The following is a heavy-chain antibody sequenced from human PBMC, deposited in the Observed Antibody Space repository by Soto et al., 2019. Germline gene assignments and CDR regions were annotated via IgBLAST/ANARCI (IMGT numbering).Heavy chain of an antibody. V-gene: IGHV4-4*02. Sequence: QMQLQESGPGLVKPSETLSLICTVSGGSIISEQWWIWVRQPPGKGLEWIGEIHHSGSTNENPSLRSRVTMSVDKSKNQISLKLNSVTAADTAVYFCAKSFGWYAIDHWGQGTLVIVSS. CDR2: IHHSGST. CDR3: AKSFGWYAIDH. CDR1: GGSIISEQW. J-gene: IGHJ4*02. D-gene: IGHD6-19*01.